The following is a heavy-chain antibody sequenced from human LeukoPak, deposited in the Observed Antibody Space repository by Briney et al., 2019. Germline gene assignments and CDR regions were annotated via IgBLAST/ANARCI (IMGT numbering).Heavy chain of an antibody. J-gene: IGHJ4*02. Sequence: GGSLRLSCAASGFTFSSYWMHWVRQAPGKGLEWVSAISGSGGSTYYADSVKGRFTISRDNSKNTLYLQMNSLRAEDTAVYYCAKYRGSGYYEGLFDYWGQGTLVTVSS. D-gene: IGHD3-22*01. CDR2: ISGSGGST. V-gene: IGHV3-23*01. CDR1: GFTFSSYW. CDR3: AKYRGSGYYEGLFDY.